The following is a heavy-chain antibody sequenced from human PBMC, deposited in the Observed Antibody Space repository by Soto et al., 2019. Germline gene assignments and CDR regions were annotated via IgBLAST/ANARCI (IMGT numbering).Heavy chain of an antibody. V-gene: IGHV3-53*01. CDR1: DGTLISNY. CDR2: IYSGGST. CDR3: ASDEPAAIEGYYYYGMDV. D-gene: IGHD2-2*02. Sequence: GVSLIHSCTAADGTLISNYMRWVRQAPGKGLEWVSVIYSGGSTYYADSVKGRFTISRDNSKNTLYLQTNSLRAEDTAVYYCASDEPAAIEGYYYYGMDVWGQGTTVTVSS. J-gene: IGHJ6*02.